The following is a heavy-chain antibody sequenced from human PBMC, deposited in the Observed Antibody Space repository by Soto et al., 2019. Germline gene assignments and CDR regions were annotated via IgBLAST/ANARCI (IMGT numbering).Heavy chain of an antibody. Sequence: QVQLQESGPGLVKPSETLSLTCTVSGGSISSYYWSWIRQPPGKGLEWFGYIYYSGSTTYNPSLKXRXTXXVDTSKTQLPLKLSSVTAPDTAVYYCARDSKTLDPWGQGTLVTVSS. CDR3: ARDSKTLDP. V-gene: IGHV4-59*01. CDR1: GGSISSYY. D-gene: IGHD6-13*01. J-gene: IGHJ5*02. CDR2: IYYSGST.